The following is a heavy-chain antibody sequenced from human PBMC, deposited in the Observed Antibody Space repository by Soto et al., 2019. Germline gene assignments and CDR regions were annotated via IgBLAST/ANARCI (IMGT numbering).Heavy chain of an antibody. CDR2: MNPNRGNT. J-gene: IGHJ6*03. CDR3: ARLVLLWFGERYYYMDV. D-gene: IGHD3-10*01. V-gene: IGHV1-8*01. Sequence: ASVKVSCKASGYTFTSYDINWVRQATGQGLEWMGWMNPNRGNTGYAQKFQGRVTMTRNISISTAYMELGSLRSEDTAVYYCARLVLLWFGERYYYMDVWGKGTTVTVSS. CDR1: GYTFTSYD.